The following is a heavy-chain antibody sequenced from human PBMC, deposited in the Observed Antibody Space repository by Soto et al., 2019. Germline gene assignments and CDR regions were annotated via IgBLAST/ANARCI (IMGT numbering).Heavy chain of an antibody. CDR2: ISYDGSNK. D-gene: IGHD2-15*01. CDR1: GFTFSSYA. V-gene: IGHV3-30-3*01. J-gene: IGHJ6*02. Sequence: GGSLRLSCAASGFTFSSYAMHWVRQAPGKGLEWVAVISYDGSNKYYADSVKGRFTISRDNSKNTLYLQMNSLRAEDTAVYYCARDSCSGGGCYSFYYYGMDVWGQGTTVTVSS. CDR3: ARDSCSGGGCYSFYYYGMDV.